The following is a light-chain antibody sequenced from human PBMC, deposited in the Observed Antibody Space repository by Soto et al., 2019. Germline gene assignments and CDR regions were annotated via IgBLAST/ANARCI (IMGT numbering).Light chain of an antibody. V-gene: IGLV2-14*03. J-gene: IGLJ2*01. CDR1: SSDVGGSDY. CDR2: DVT. Sequence: QSALTQPASVSGSPGQSITISCTGTSSDVGGSDYVSWYQQHPGKAPKLLICDVTYRPSGVSHRFSGSKYGNTASLTISGLQAEDEADYYCSSSTNSFTHVIFGGGTKLTVL. CDR3: SSSTNSFTHVI.